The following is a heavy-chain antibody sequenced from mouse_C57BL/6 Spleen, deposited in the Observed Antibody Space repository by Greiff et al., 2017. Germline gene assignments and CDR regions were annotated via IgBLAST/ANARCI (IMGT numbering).Heavy chain of an antibody. CDR3: VRQYDYVAMDY. CDR1: GFSFNTYA. J-gene: IGHJ4*01. Sequence: EVQGVESGGGLVQPKGSLKLSCAASGFSFNTYAMNWVRQAPGKGLEWVARIRSKSNNYATYYADSVKDRFTISRDDSESMLYLQMNNLKTEDTAMYYCVRQYDYVAMDYWGQGISVTVSS. V-gene: IGHV10-1*01. CDR2: IRSKSNNYAT.